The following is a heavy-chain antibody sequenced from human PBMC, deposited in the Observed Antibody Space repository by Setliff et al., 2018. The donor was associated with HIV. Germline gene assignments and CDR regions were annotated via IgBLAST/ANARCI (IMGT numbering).Heavy chain of an antibody. CDR2: IYHSEYT. Sequence: SETLSLTCAVSGGSISSDNWWTWVRQAPGKGLEWIGEIYHSEYTNYNPSLKSRVSMSVDKSKNQFSVKLTSVAAADTAVYYCARGHCSGTNCYGVDYYGMDVWGQGTTVTVSS. J-gene: IGHJ6*02. CDR1: GGSISSDNW. V-gene: IGHV4-4*02. D-gene: IGHD2-2*01. CDR3: ARGHCSGTNCYGVDYYGMDV.